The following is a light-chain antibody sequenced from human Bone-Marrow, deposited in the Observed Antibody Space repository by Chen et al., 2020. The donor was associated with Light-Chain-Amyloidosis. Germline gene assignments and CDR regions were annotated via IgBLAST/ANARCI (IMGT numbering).Light chain of an antibody. J-gene: IGLJ2*01. CDR2: RDT. CDR1: DLPTKY. CDR3: QSADSSGTYEVI. Sequence: SYALTQPPCVSVSPGQPARLTCPGADLPTKYAYWYQQKPGQAPVLVIHRDTERPSGISERFSGSSSGTTATLTISGVQAEDEADYHCQSADSSGTYEVIFGGGTKLTVL. V-gene: IGLV3-25*03.